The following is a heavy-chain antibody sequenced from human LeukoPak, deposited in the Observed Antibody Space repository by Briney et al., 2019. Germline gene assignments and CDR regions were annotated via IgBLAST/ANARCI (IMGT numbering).Heavy chain of an antibody. CDR2: INPNSGGT. V-gene: IGHV1-2*04. CDR1: GYTFTDYY. CDR3: ARESYGSGSYLAD. Sequence: ASVKVSCKASGYTFTDYYMHWVRLVPGQGLEWMGWINPNSGGTNYAQKFQGWVTMTRDTSISTAYMDLSRLRSDDTAVYYCARESYGSGSYLADWGQGTLVTVSS. D-gene: IGHD3-10*01. J-gene: IGHJ4*02.